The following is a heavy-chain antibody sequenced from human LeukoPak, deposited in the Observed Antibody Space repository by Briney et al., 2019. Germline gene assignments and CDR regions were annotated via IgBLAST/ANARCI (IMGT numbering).Heavy chain of an antibody. J-gene: IGHJ4*02. CDR3: ARALAGATTVDY. Sequence: GGSLRLSCAASGFNFSTYAMHWVRQAPGKGLKWVAVISYDGPNKFYADSVKGRFTISRDNSKNTLYLQMNSLRAEDTAVYYCARALAGATTVDYWGQGTLVTVSS. V-gene: IGHV3-30*04. CDR2: ISYDGPNK. D-gene: IGHD1-26*01. CDR1: GFNFSTYA.